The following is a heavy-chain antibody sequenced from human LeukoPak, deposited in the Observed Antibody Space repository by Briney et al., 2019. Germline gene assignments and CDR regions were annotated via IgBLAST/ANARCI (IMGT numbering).Heavy chain of an antibody. CDR3: GRGGSWPVKHDC. Sequence: PSETLSLTCAVYGGSFSGYFWSWIRQPPGKGLEWIGEINHSGSTNYNPSLKSRVTISVDTSRNQFSLNLNSVTAADTAVYFCGRGGSWPVKHDCWGQGTLVTVSS. J-gene: IGHJ4*02. D-gene: IGHD6-13*01. CDR1: GGSFSGYF. CDR2: INHSGST. V-gene: IGHV4-34*01.